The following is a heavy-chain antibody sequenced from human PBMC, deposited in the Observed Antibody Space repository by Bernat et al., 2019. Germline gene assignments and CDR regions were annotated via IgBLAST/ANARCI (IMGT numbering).Heavy chain of an antibody. Sequence: QVQLVESGGGVVQPGRSLRLSCAASGFTFSSYGMHWVRQAPGKGLEGVAVISYDGSNKYYADSVKGRFTISRDNSKNTLYLQMNSLRAEDTAVYYCAKDHPRSYYFDYWGQGTLVTVSS. CDR3: AKDHPRSYYFDY. CDR2: ISYDGSNK. V-gene: IGHV3-30*18. D-gene: IGHD6-13*01. J-gene: IGHJ4*02. CDR1: GFTFSSYG.